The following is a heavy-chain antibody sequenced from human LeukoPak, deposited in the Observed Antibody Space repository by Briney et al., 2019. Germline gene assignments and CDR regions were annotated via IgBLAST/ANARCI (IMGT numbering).Heavy chain of an antibody. CDR1: GYTFTGYY. V-gene: IGHV1-2*02. D-gene: IGHD5-24*01. CDR3: ARGRRDGYNSFDC. Sequence: GASVKVSCRASGYTFTGYYIHWVRQAPGQGLEWMGWINPNSGGTNYAQKFRGRVTMTRDTSISTAYMELSRLTSDDTAVYYCARGRRDGYNSFDCWGQGTLVAVSS. J-gene: IGHJ4*02. CDR2: INPNSGGT.